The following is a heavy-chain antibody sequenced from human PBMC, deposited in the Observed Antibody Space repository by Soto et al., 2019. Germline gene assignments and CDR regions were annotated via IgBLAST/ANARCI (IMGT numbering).Heavy chain of an antibody. D-gene: IGHD3-10*01. Sequence: ASVKVCCKASGYTFTSYAIHWVRQATGQRLEWMGWINAGNGNTKYSQKFQGRVTITRDTSASTAHMELSSLRSEDTAVYYCARDTYGSGSYYNPSPQGYWGQGTLVTVSS. CDR1: GYTFTSYA. CDR3: ARDTYGSGSYYNPSPQGY. V-gene: IGHV1-3*01. J-gene: IGHJ4*02. CDR2: INAGNGNT.